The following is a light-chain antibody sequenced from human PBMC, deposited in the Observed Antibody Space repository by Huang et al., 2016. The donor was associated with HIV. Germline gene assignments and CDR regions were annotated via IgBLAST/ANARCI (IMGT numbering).Light chain of an antibody. J-gene: IGKJ4*01. Sequence: DIQMTQSPSSLSASVGDRVIMTCRASQTITTYLNWYQQGPGKAPKLLIYAASSLQSGVPSRFSGSGSGTDFTLTISSLQPEDFATYYCQQSYSSLLSFGGGTKVAIK. CDR2: AAS. CDR1: QTITTY. V-gene: IGKV1-39*01. CDR3: QQSYSSLLS.